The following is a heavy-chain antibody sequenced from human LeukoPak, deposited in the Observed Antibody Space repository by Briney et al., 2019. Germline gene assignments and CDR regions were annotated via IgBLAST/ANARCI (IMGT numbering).Heavy chain of an antibody. Sequence: PGGSPRLSCAASGFTFSTYWMSWVRQAPGKGLELVSDVNWSGGTTGYSDSVKGRFTISRDNAKNSLYLQMSSLRAEDTALYHCVRVGPTNSGSYQSFDLWGLGTMVTVSS. CDR3: VRVGPTNSGSYQSFDL. CDR2: VNWSGGTT. J-gene: IGHJ3*01. V-gene: IGHV3-20*01. CDR1: GFTFSTYW. D-gene: IGHD1-26*01.